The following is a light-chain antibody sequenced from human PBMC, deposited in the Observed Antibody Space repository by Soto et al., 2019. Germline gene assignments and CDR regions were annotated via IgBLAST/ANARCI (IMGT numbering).Light chain of an antibody. J-gene: IGKJ4*01. V-gene: IGKV1-33*01. Sequence: DIQVNHSPASLSATVRDRVTITCQASQDISTYLNWYQQKPGKAPKLLIYDASNLETGVPSRFSGSGSGTDFTFTISSLQPEDIATYYCQQYDNLPLTFGGGSMV. CDR2: DAS. CDR3: QQYDNLPLT. CDR1: QDISTY.